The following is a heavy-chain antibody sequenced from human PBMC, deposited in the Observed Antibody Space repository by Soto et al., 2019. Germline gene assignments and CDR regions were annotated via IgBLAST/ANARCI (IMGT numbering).Heavy chain of an antibody. V-gene: IGHV4-59*08. D-gene: IGHD1-26*01. CDR1: GGSISNYY. CDR2: IYHSGST. Sequence: SETLSLTCTVSGGSISNYYWSWIRQPPGKGLEWIVYIYHSGSTNYNPSLKSRVTISVDTSKNQFSLKLSSVTAADTAVYYCARGSEGSGSYFDYWGQGTLVTVSS. CDR3: ARGSEGSGSYFDY. J-gene: IGHJ4*02.